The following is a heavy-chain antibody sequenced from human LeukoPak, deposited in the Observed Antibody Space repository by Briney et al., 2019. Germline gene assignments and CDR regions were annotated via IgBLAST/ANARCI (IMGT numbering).Heavy chain of an antibody. V-gene: IGHV1-8*01. CDR2: MNPNSGNT. Sequence: GASVKVSCKASGFTFTSYDINWVRQATGQGLEWMGWMNPNSGNTGYAQKFQGRVTMTRNTSISTAYMELSSLRSEDTAVYYCARGLSIPWSLCSWGQGTLVTVSS. CDR3: ARGLSIPWSLCS. J-gene: IGHJ5*02. D-gene: IGHD2-21*01. CDR1: GFTFTSYD.